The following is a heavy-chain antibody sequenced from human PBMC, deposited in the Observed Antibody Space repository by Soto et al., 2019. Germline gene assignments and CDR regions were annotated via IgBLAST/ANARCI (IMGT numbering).Heavy chain of an antibody. V-gene: IGHV3-33*01. Sequence: GGSLRLSCAASGFTFSSYGMHWVRQAPGKGLEWVAVIWYDGSNKYYADSVKGRFTISRDNSKNTLYLQMNSLRAEDTAVYYCARARQGYYYGSGSYRYYYYYMDVWGKGTTVTVSS. CDR1: GFTFSSYG. CDR3: ARARQGYYYGSGSYRYYYYYMDV. D-gene: IGHD3-10*01. CDR2: IWYDGSNK. J-gene: IGHJ6*03.